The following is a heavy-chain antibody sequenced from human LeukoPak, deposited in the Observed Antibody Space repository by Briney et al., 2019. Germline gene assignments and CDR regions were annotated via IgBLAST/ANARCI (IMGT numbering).Heavy chain of an antibody. CDR2: IHYSGST. D-gene: IGHD3-9*01. CDR1: GGSISSTVSY. J-gene: IGHJ4*02. V-gene: IGHV4-39*07. CDR3: ARDVGFFDIDY. Sequence: SETLSLTCIVSGGSISSTVSYWGWVRQPPGKGLEWIGSIHYSGSTYYIPSLKSRITISLDMSKNQYSLKLTSVTAADTAVYYCARDVGFFDIDYWGQGTLVTVS.